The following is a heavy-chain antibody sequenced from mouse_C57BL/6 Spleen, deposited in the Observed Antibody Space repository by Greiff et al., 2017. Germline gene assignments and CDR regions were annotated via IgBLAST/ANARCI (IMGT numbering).Heavy chain of an antibody. V-gene: IGHV1-50*01. CDR2: IDPSDSYT. CDR1: GYTFTSYW. D-gene: IGHD2-1*01. CDR3: ASRGNYYAMDD. J-gene: IGHJ4*01. Sequence: QVQLQQSGAELARPGASVKLSCKASGYTFTSYWMQWVKQRPGQGLEWIGEIDPSDSYTNYNQKFKGKATLTVDTSSSTAYMQLSSLTSEDSAVYYCASRGNYYAMDDWGQGTSGTVSS.